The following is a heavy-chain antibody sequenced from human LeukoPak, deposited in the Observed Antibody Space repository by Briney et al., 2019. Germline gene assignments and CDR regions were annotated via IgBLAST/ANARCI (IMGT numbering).Heavy chain of an antibody. J-gene: IGHJ4*02. CDR1: GYIFTTYW. Sequence: GESLKISCKGSGYIFTTYWIGWVRQMPGKGLEWMGIIYPGDSDTRYSPSFQGQVTISADKSISTACLQWSSLKASDTAMYYCARRATLVRGVISYYFDYWGQGSLVTVSS. CDR2: IYPGDSDT. V-gene: IGHV5-51*01. D-gene: IGHD3-10*01. CDR3: ARRATLVRGVISYYFDY.